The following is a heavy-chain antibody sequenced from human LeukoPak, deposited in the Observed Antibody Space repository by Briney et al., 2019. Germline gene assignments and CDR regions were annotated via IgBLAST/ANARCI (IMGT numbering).Heavy chain of an antibody. CDR2: IYYSGST. CDR3: ARGDDSSGNFDY. Sequence: PSETLSLTCTVSGGSISSGDYYWGWIRQPPGKGLEWIGYIYYSGSTYYNPSLKSRFTISVDTSKNQFSLKLSSVTAADTAVYYCARGDDSSGNFDYWGQGTLVTVSS. J-gene: IGHJ4*02. D-gene: IGHD3-22*01. V-gene: IGHV4-30-4*08. CDR1: GGSISSGDYY.